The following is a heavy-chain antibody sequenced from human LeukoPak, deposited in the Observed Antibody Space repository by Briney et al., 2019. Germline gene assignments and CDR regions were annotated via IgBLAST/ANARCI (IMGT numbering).Heavy chain of an antibody. Sequence: GGSLRLSCAASGFTFNSYAMSWVRQAPGKGLEWVSAISDNGGDTKYADSVKGRFTISRGNSKNTLYLQMNSLRVEDTAIYYCGKDWKLDYWGQGALVTVSS. CDR3: GKDWKLDY. CDR1: GFTFNSYA. J-gene: IGHJ4*02. CDR2: ISDNGGDT. D-gene: IGHD1-1*01. V-gene: IGHV3-23*01.